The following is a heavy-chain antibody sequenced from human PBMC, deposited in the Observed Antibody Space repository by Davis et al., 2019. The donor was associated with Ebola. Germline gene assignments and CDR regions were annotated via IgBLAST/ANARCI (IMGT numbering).Heavy chain of an antibody. D-gene: IGHD4-17*01. CDR3: VRSYYGDYVS. J-gene: IGHJ5*02. V-gene: IGHV3-64D*06. CDR2: ITKNGGST. Sequence: PGGSLRLSCAASGFTFSSNWMHWVRQAPGKGLEYVSTITKNGGSTYYADSVKGRFTTSRDNSKNTLYLQMSSLRTEDTAVYYCVRSYYGDYVSWGQGTLVTVSS. CDR1: GFTFSSNW.